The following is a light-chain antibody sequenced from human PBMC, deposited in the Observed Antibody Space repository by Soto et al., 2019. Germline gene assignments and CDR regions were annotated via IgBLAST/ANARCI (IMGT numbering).Light chain of an antibody. CDR1: SSNIGSNS. V-gene: IGLV1-44*01. CDR3: ATWDDSLTGPV. J-gene: IGLJ3*02. CDR2: TNN. Sequence: QSVLTQPPSASGTPGQRVTISCSGSSSNIGSNSVHWYQQFPGAAPKLLIYTNNQRPSGVPDRFSGSKSGTSASLAISGLQSEDEADYYCATWDDSLTGPVFGGGTQLTVL.